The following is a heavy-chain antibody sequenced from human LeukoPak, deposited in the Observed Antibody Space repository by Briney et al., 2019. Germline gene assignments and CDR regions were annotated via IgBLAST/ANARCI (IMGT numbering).Heavy chain of an antibody. CDR1: GGSMNNYY. D-gene: IGHD1-14*01. CDR3: ARRTDY. CDR2: IYSSGST. J-gene: IGHJ4*02. Sequence: SETLSLTCTVSGGSMNNYYWNWILQPAGKGLEWIAHIYSSGSTNYNPSLKSRVTMSIDTSKNQFFLKLSSVTAADTAVYYCARRTDYWGQGTLVTVSS. V-gene: IGHV4-4*07.